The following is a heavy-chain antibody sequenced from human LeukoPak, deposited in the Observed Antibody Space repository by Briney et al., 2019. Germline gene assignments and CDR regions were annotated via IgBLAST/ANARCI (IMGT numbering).Heavy chain of an antibody. CDR2: IYYSGRT. Sequence: SETLSLTCTVSGGSISSDYWSWFRQPPGKGLEWIGYIYYSGRTYYNPSLKSRITISVDTSKNQFSLKLSSVTAADTAVYYCVRGFYSPHYWGQGTLVTVSS. V-gene: IGHV4-59*01. CDR1: GGSISSDY. J-gene: IGHJ4*02. D-gene: IGHD4-11*01. CDR3: VRGFYSPHY.